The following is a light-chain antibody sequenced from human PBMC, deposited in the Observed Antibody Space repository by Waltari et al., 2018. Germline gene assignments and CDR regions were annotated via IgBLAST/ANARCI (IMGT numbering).Light chain of an antibody. V-gene: IGLV2-23*01. CDR3: CSYAGRV. Sequence: QSALTQPASVSGSPGQSITISCTGTSSDVGSYNLFSWYQQHPGKAPKLMIYEGSKRPSGVSNLFSGSKSGNTASLTISGLQAEDGADYYCCSYAGRVFGGGTKLTVL. J-gene: IGLJ3*02. CDR2: EGS. CDR1: SSDVGSYNL.